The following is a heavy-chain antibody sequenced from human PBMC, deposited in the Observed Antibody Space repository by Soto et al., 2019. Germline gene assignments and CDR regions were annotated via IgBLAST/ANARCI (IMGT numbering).Heavy chain of an antibody. V-gene: IGHV3-23*01. D-gene: IGHD6-19*01. CDR1: GFTFSNYV. Sequence: EVQVLESRGGMVQPGGSLRLSCAASGFTFSNYVMNWVRQAPGKGLEWVSGMTGNGDDTNYADSVKSPYTISRDHSKNTLYLQMTSPTAEDTPVYSCAKLLQGTAVGDPCGRGSLVTVSS. J-gene: IGHJ5*02. CDR3: AKLLQGTAVGDP. CDR2: MTGNGDDT.